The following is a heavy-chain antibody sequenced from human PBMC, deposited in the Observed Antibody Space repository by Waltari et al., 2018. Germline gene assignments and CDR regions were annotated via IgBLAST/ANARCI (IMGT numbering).Heavy chain of an antibody. Sequence: EVQLVESGGGLIQPGGSLRLSCAASGFTVSSNYMSWVRQAPGKGLEWVSVIYRGGSTYYADSVKGLFTISRDNSKNTLYLQMNSLRAEDTAVYYCAREGYYDSSGYYPEFDYWGQGTLVTVSS. V-gene: IGHV3-53*01. CDR2: IYRGGST. J-gene: IGHJ4*02. CDR3: AREGYYDSSGYYPEFDY. D-gene: IGHD3-22*01. CDR1: GFTVSSNY.